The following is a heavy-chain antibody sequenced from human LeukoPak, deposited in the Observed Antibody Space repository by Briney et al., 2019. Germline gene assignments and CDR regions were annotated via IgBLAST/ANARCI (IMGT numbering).Heavy chain of an antibody. D-gene: IGHD6-19*01. CDR2: NSSSGFTI. J-gene: IGHJ6*02. Sequence: GGSLRLSCAASGFTFKSYSMNWVREAPGKGLEWGSYNSSSGFTIYYADSVKGRFTISRDNAKNSLYLQMNSLRAEDTAVFYCARDIAVATGYYYHYGMDVWGQGTTVTVSS. V-gene: IGHV3-48*01. CDR1: GFTFKSYS. CDR3: ARDIAVATGYYYHYGMDV.